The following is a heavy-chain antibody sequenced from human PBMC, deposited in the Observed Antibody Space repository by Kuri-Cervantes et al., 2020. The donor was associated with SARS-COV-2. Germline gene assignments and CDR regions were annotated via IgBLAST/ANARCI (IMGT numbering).Heavy chain of an antibody. CDR3: VRLRELSCWYFDL. Sequence: SESLSLTCAVSGGSISSSGYYWGWIRQPPGKGLECIGDIYSSGNTYYNPSLKSRVTISVDTPKNQFSLKLSSVTAADTAVYYCVRLRELSCWYFDLWGRGTLVTVSS. J-gene: IGHJ2*01. CDR2: IYSSGNT. V-gene: IGHV4-39*01. D-gene: IGHD1-7*01. CDR1: GGSISSSGYY.